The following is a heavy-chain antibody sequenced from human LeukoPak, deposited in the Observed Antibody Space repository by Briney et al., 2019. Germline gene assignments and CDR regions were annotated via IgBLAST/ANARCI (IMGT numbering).Heavy chain of an antibody. CDR3: ARDRVWTY. V-gene: IGHV3-30-3*01. CDR1: GFTFSSSA. D-gene: IGHD1-1*01. J-gene: IGHJ4*02. Sequence: GGSLRLSCAASGFTFSSSAMHWVRQAPGKGLEWVAVISYDGSNKYYADSVKGRFTISRGNSKNTLYLQMNSLRAEDTAVYYCARDRVWTYWGQGTLVTDSS. CDR2: ISYDGSNK.